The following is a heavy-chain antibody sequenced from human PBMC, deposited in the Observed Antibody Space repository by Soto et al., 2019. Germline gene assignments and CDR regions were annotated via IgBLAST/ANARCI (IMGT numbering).Heavy chain of an antibody. D-gene: IGHD3-9*01. CDR2: IKSKTDGGTT. CDR3: TTDLDDILTGYYYYYYYGMDV. V-gene: IGHV3-15*07. J-gene: IGHJ6*02. CDR1: GFTFSNAW. Sequence: EVQLVESGGGLVKPGGSLRLSCAASGFTFSNAWMNWVRQAPGKGLEWVGRIKSKTDGGTTDYAAPVKGRFTISRDDSKNTLYLQMNSLKTEDTAVYYCTTDLDDILTGYYYYYYYGMDVWGQGTTVTVSS.